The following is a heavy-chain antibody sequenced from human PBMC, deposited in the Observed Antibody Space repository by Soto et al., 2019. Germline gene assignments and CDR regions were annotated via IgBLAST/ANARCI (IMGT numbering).Heavy chain of an antibody. CDR1: GGSFSSSSYY. Sequence: PSETLSLTCTVSGGSFSSSSYYWGWIRQPPGKGLEWIGSIYYSGSTYYNPSLKSRVTISVDTSKNQFSLKLSSVTAADTAVYYCARLSIPDYGDYAPLDYWGQGTLVTVSS. V-gene: IGHV4-39*01. J-gene: IGHJ4*02. D-gene: IGHD4-17*01. CDR2: IYYSGST. CDR3: ARLSIPDYGDYAPLDY.